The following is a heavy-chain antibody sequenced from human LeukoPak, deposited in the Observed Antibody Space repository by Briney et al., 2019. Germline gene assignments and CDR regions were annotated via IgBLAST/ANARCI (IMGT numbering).Heavy chain of an antibody. V-gene: IGHV1-8*01. D-gene: IGHD5-18*01. J-gene: IGHJ6*03. CDR3: ARGVRSPWIQLWFYYYYMDV. CDR1: GYTFTSYD. Sequence: ASVKVSCKASGYTFTSYDINWVRQATGQGLEWMGWMNPNSGNTGYAQKFQGRVTMTRNTSISTAYMELSSLRSEDTAVYYCARGVRSPWIQLWFYYYYMDVWGKGTTVTISS. CDR2: MNPNSGNT.